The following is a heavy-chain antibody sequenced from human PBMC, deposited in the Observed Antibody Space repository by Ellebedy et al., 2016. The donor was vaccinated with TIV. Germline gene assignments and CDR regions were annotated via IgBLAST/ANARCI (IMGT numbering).Heavy chain of an antibody. CDR2: MSGSGRST. J-gene: IGHJ3*02. D-gene: IGHD6-13*01. CDR1: GFTFSAYA. Sequence: GESLKISCVASGFTFSAYAMGWVRQAPGKGLEWVSTMSGSGRSTYYADSVKGRFTLSRDNSKNTLYVQMHSLRAEDTAVYYCAKDLGIAAAYDAFDMWGQGTMVIVSS. CDR3: AKDLGIAAAYDAFDM. V-gene: IGHV3-23*01.